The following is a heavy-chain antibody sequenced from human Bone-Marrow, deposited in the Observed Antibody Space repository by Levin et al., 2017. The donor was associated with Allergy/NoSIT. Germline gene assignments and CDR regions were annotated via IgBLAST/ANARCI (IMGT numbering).Heavy chain of an antibody. Sequence: RASVKVSCKVSGYTLTELSMHWVRQAPGKGLEWMGGFDPEDGETLYAQKFQGRVTMTEDTSTDTAYMELSGLSSEDTAVYYCATVSGSGYYYFDYWGQGTLVTVSS. D-gene: IGHD5-12*01. CDR1: GYTLTELS. V-gene: IGHV1-24*01. J-gene: IGHJ4*02. CDR2: FDPEDGET. CDR3: ATVSGSGYYYFDY.